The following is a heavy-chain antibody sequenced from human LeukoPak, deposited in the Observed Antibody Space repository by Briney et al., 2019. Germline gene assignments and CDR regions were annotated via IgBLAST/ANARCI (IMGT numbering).Heavy chain of an antibody. J-gene: IGHJ4*02. CDR3: ARAGDRRVTFGGVHY. V-gene: IGHV3-7*01. D-gene: IGHD3-16*01. CDR1: GFTFSSYW. CDR2: IKQDGSEK. Sequence: PGGSLRLSCATSGFTFSSYWMSWVRQAPGKGLEWVANIKQDGSEKYYVDSVKGRFTISRDNAKNSLYLQMNSLRAEDTAVYYCARAGDRRVTFGGVHYWGQGTLVTVSS.